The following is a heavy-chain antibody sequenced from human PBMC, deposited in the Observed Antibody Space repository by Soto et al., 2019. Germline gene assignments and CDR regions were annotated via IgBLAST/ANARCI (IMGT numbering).Heavy chain of an antibody. CDR1: GFTFSSYS. CDR2: ISSSRSTI. Sequence: EVQLVESGGGLVQPGGSLRLSRAASGFTFSSYSMNWVRQAPGKGLEWVSYISSSRSTIYYADSVKGRFTISRDNAKNSLYLRMNSLRAEDTAVYYCARDCPGSSTTCYGNEWFDSWGQGTLVTVSS. J-gene: IGHJ5*01. D-gene: IGHD2-2*01. V-gene: IGHV3-48*01. CDR3: ARDCPGSSTTCYGNEWFDS.